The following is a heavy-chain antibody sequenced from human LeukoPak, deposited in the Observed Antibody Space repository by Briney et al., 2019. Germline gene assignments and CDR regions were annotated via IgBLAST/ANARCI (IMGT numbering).Heavy chain of an antibody. V-gene: IGHV1-18*01. J-gene: IGHJ5*02. Sequence: ASVKVSCKASGYTFNSYDIIWVRQAPGQGLEWMGWISVYNGNTNYAQKLQGRVTMTTDTSTSTAYMELRSLRSDDTAVYYCARSRFPVWLSGRQITMDPSFDPWGQGTLVTVSS. CDR2: ISVYNGNT. CDR1: GYTFNSYD. D-gene: IGHD3-10*01. CDR3: ARSRFPVWLSGRQITMDPSFDP.